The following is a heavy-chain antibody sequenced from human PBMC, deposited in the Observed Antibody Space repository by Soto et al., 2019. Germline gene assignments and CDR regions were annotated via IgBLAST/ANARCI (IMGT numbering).Heavy chain of an antibody. J-gene: IGHJ4*02. D-gene: IGHD6-6*01. V-gene: IGHV2-5*02. CDR1: GFSLTTSGVG. Sequence: QITLKESGPTLVKPTQPLTLTCTFSGFSLTTSGVGVGWIRQPPGKAPECLALIYWDDDERYSPSLQSRLTITKDTSINRVVLRMTNMGPVDTATYYCARSVEALPVRGALDFWGQGTLVTVSS. CDR3: ARSVEALPVRGALDF. CDR2: IYWDDDE.